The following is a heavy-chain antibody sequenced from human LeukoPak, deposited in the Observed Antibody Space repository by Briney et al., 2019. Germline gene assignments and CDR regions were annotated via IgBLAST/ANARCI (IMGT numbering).Heavy chain of an antibody. CDR3: ARDPHFSSGSCLDAFDI. D-gene: IGHD2-15*01. Sequence: KPSETLSLTCTVSGYSVSSGYYWGWIRQAPGKGLEWIGNIYPGGGTSYYNPSLKSRVTISVDTSKNQFSLKLSSVTAADTAVYYCARDPHFSSGSCLDAFDIWGQGTMVTVSS. CDR2: IYPGGGTS. V-gene: IGHV4-38-2*02. J-gene: IGHJ3*02. CDR1: GYSVSSGYY.